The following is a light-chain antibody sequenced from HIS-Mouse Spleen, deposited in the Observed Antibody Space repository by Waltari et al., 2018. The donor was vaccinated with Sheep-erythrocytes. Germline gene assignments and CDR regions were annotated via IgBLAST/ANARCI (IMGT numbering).Light chain of an antibody. J-gene: IGLJ2*01. V-gene: IGLV2-11*01. Sequence: QSALTQPRSVSGSPGQSVTISCTGPSSDVRGSNYVSWYQQHPGKAPKLTIYDVSKRPSGVPDRFSGSKSGNTASLTISGLQAEDEADYYCCSYAGSYTYVVFGGGTKLTVL. CDR2: DVS. CDR3: CSYAGSYTYVV. CDR1: SSDVRGSNY.